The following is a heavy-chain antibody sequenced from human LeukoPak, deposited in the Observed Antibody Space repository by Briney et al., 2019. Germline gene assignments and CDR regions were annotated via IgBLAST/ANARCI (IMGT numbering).Heavy chain of an antibody. CDR2: INHSGST. D-gene: IGHD3-10*01. Sequence: PSETLSLTCAVYGGSFSGYYWSWIRQPPGKGLEWIGEINHSGSTNYNPSLKSRVTISVDTFKNQFSLKLSSVTAADTAVYYCASLYGSGSYLMANYYYYGMDVWGQGTTVTVSS. V-gene: IGHV4-34*01. CDR3: ASLYGSGSYLMANYYYYGMDV. CDR1: GGSFSGYY. J-gene: IGHJ6*02.